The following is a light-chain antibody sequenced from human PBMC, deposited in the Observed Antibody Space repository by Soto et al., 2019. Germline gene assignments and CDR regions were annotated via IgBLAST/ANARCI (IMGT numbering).Light chain of an antibody. V-gene: IGKV3-15*01. CDR2: GAS. Sequence: EIVMTQSPASLSVSPGERATLSCRASDSLSSKLAWYQQRPGQAPRLLIYGASTRPTGIPARFSGSGSGTEFTHTIRGLQSVDSASYYCQQYSNYWTFGQGPKVEIK. CDR3: QQYSNYWT. J-gene: IGKJ1*01. CDR1: DSLSSK.